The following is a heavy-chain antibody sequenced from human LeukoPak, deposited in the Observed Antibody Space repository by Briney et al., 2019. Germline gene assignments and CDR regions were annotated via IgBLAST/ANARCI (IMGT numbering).Heavy chain of an antibody. D-gene: IGHD6-25*01. Sequence: SETLSLTCNVSGGSISSYYWSWIRQPAGKGLEWIGRINTSGTSNYNPSLRSRVTMSVDTSKNQFSLNLTSVTAADTAVYYCAIEGGGPRWLDLWVQGTLVTVSS. V-gene: IGHV4-4*07. CDR1: GGSISSYY. CDR2: INTSGTS. CDR3: AIEGGGPRWLDL. J-gene: IGHJ5*02.